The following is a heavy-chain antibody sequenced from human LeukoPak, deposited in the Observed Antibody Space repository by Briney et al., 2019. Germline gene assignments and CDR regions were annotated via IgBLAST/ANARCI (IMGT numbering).Heavy chain of an antibody. Sequence: PGGSLRLSCAASGFTFDYSAMNWVRQAPGQGLEWVAIISYGGNNQYYAESVKGRFTTSRDNTKNTVYLQMNSLRPEDTAVYYCARAPDSSGYYYYFDYWGQGALVTVSS. CDR1: GFTFDYSA. CDR3: ARAPDSSGYYYYFDY. J-gene: IGHJ4*02. CDR2: ISYGGNNQ. D-gene: IGHD3-22*01. V-gene: IGHV3-30*03.